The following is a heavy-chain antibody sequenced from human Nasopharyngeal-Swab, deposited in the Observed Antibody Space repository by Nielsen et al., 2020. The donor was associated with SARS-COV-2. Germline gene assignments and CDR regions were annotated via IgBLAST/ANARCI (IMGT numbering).Heavy chain of an antibody. Sequence: SETLSLTCTVSGGSISSGSYYWGWIRQPPGKGLEWIGSIYYSGSTYYNPSLKSRVTISVDTSKNQFSLKLSSVTAADTAVYYCFGMEWLRGPFDYWGQGTLVTVSS. CDR3: FGMEWLRGPFDY. CDR1: GGSISSGSYY. CDR2: IYYSGST. D-gene: IGHD3-3*01. V-gene: IGHV4-39*01. J-gene: IGHJ4*02.